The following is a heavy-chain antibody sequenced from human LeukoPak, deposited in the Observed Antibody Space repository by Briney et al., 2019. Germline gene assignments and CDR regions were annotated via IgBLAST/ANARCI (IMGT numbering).Heavy chain of an antibody. CDR2: IYYSGST. CDR1: GGSISSYY. V-gene: IGHV4-59*12. J-gene: IGHJ4*02. Sequence: PSETLSLTCTVSGGSISSYYWSWIRQPPGKGLEWIGYIYYSGSTYYNPSLKSRVTISVDTSKNQFSLKLSSVTAADTAVYYCARGGAFDREYQLLLYYFDYWGQGTLVTVSS. CDR3: ARGGAFDREYQLLLYYFDY. D-gene: IGHD2-2*01.